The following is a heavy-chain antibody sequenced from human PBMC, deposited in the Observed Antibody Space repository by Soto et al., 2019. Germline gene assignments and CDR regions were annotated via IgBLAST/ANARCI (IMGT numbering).Heavy chain of an antibody. CDR2: TRHDGSNT. CDR1: GFTFSGYG. Sequence: PGGSLRLSCAASGFTFSGYGMHWVRQAPGKGLEWVAVTRHDGSNTYYADSVRGRFTISRVNSANTIFLHMNSLRVEDSAVYFCAKASDGGWPYYFDSWGQGALVTVSS. J-gene: IGHJ4*02. D-gene: IGHD2-15*01. CDR3: AKASDGGWPYYFDS. V-gene: IGHV3-33*02.